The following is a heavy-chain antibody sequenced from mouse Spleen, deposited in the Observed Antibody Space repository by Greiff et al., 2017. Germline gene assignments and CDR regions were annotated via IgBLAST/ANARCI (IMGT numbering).Heavy chain of an antibody. J-gene: IGHJ2*01. CDR1: GYTFTSYW. D-gene: IGHD4-1*01. Sequence: VQLQQPGAELVRPGSSVKLSCKASGYTFTSYWMHWVKQRPIQGLEWIGNIDPSDSETHYNQKFKDKATLTVDKSSSTAYMQLSSLTSEDSAVYYCARRGTGRNFDYWGQGTTLTVSS. CDR3: ARRGTGRNFDY. CDR2: IDPSDSET. V-gene: IGHV1-52*01.